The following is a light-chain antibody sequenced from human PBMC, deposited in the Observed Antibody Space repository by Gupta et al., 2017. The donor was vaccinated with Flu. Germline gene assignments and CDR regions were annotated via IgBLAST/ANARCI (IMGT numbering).Light chain of an antibody. Sequence: DIQMTQSPSSLSASVGDRVTITCLASQNIDDIFLNWYQMKPGRGPKVLIYTTSSLQSGVPSRFSGSASGTDFTLTISRLQPEDFATYCSQESRSLPYIFGQGTKLEI. J-gene: IGKJ2*01. V-gene: IGKV1-39*01. CDR3: QESRSLPYI. CDR2: TTS. CDR1: QNIDDIF.